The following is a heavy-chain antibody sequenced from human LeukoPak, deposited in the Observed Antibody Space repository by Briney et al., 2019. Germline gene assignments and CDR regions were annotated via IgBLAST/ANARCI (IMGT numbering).Heavy chain of an antibody. J-gene: IGHJ3*02. CDR3: ARDLRAMLWPGAFDI. CDR2: IKQDESEK. D-gene: IGHD3-10*02. Sequence: GGSLRLSCAASGFTFSSYWMSWVRQAPGKGLEWVANIKQDESEKYYVDSVKGRFTISRDNAKNSLYLQMNSLRAEDTAVYYCARDLRAMLWPGAFDIWGQGTMVTVSS. CDR1: GFTFSSYW. V-gene: IGHV3-7*04.